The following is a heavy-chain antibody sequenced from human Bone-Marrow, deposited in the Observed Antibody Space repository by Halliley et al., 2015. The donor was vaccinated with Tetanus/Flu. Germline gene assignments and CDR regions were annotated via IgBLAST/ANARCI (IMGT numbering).Heavy chain of an antibody. CDR3: VEDRHGYNFDAFDI. Sequence: SLRLSCAVSGFSFDDYAMHWVRQAPGKGLEWVSGVSRNSDNIGYADSVKGRFIISRDNANNSLHLQMNSLRAGDTALYYCVEDRHGYNFDAFDIWGQGTMETLTS. D-gene: IGHD1-1*01. CDR2: VSRNSDNI. J-gene: IGHJ3*02. V-gene: IGHV3-9*01. CDR1: GFSFDDYA.